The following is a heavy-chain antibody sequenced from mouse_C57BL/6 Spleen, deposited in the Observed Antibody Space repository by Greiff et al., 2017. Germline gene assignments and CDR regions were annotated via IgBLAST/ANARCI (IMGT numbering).Heavy chain of an antibody. CDR3: AREAAQAPGFAY. V-gene: IGHV1-55*01. CDR2: IYPGSGST. Sequence: QVQLQQPGAELVKPGASVKMSCKASGYTFTSYWITWVKQRPGQGLEWIGDIYPGSGSTNYNEKFKSKATLTVDTSSSTAYMQLSSLTSEDSAVYYCAREAAQAPGFAYWGQGTLVTVSA. J-gene: IGHJ3*01. D-gene: IGHD3-2*02. CDR1: GYTFTSYW.